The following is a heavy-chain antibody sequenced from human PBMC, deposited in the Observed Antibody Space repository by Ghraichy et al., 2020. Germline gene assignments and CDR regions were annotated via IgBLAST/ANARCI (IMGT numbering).Heavy chain of an antibody. CDR2: INHSGST. D-gene: IGHD2-2*02. V-gene: IGHV4-34*01. CDR1: GGSFSGYY. J-gene: IGHJ4*02. CDR3: ARGRVVVVPAAIPMGRYFDY. Sequence: SETLSLTCAVYGGSFSGYYWSWIRQPPGKGLEWIGEINHSGSTNYNPSLKSRVTISVDTSKNQFSLKLSSVTAADTAVYYCARGRVVVVPAAIPMGRYFDYWGQGTLGTVSS.